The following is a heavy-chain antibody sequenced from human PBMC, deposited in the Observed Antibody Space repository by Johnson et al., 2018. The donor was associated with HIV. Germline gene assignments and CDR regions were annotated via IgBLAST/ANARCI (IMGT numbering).Heavy chain of an antibody. CDR2: ITWNGGST. Sequence: MLLVESGGGVVRPGGSLRLSCAASGFTFDDYGMSWVRQAPGKGLEWVSGITWNGGSTGSADSVKGRFTISRDNAKNSLYLQMNSLRAEDTAVYYCARDSPWELTAFDIWGQGTMVTVSS. V-gene: IGHV3-20*04. CDR3: ARDSPWELTAFDI. CDR1: GFTFDDYG. D-gene: IGHD1-26*01. J-gene: IGHJ3*02.